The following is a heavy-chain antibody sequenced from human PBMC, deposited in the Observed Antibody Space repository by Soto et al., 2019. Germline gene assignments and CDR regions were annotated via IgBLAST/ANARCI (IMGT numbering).Heavy chain of an antibody. CDR1: GYKVSTWHNFTSYW. CDR2: IYPGDSDT. J-gene: IGHJ4*02. CDR3: ARRYYDILTGSFDTADS. V-gene: IGHV5-51*01. D-gene: IGHD3-9*01. Sequence: PGESLKISCMGSGYKVSTWHNFTSYWIAGVRQMPGEGLEWMGIIYPGDSDTRYSPSFQGQVTISADKSITTAYLQWSSLKASDTAMYYCARRYYDILTGSFDTADSWGQAPLVTVSS.